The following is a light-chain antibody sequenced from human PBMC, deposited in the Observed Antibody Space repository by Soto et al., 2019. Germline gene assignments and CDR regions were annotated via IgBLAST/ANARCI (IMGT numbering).Light chain of an antibody. Sequence: QSALTQPPSASGSPGQSVTISCTGTSSDVGGYDYVSWYQQHPGKAPKVMISEVSKRPSGVPDRFSGSKSGNTASLTVSGLQAEDEADYYCSSYAGSKNFVFGGGTKLTLL. CDR2: EVS. CDR3: SSYAGSKNFV. V-gene: IGLV2-8*01. CDR1: SSDVGGYDY. J-gene: IGLJ2*01.